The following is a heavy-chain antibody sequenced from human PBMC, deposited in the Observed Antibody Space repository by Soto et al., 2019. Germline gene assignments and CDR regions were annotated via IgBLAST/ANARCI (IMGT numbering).Heavy chain of an antibody. V-gene: IGHV1-3*01. CDR1: GYTFTGHA. CDR2: NDGGNGRT. J-gene: IGHJ4*02. CDR3: AREAGRTGDLDY. D-gene: IGHD7-27*01. Sequence: QVQVVQSGAEVKKPGDSVKVSCRASGYTFTGHAIHLVRQAPGQSLEWMGWNDGGNGRTQYAQRFQGRVTLTRDTSAITAYMELRSLTSEDTAVYYCAREAGRTGDLDYWGQGTLVTVSS.